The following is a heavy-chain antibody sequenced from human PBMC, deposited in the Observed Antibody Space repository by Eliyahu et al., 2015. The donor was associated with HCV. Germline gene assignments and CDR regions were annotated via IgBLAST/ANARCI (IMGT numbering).Heavy chain of an antibody. D-gene: IGHD2-15*01. CDR3: AKETILGYCSGGTCYPDY. CDR2: IRDDGSKK. V-gene: IGHV3-30*02. CDR1: GFTFSSYG. J-gene: IGHJ4*02. Sequence: QVQLVESGGGVVQPGGSLRLSCVASGFTFSSYGMHWVRQAPGKGLEWVAFIRDDGSKKFHADSVKGRVTISRDNSKNTLYLQMNSLRPEDTAVYYCAKETILGYCSGGTCYPDYWGQGTLVTVSS.